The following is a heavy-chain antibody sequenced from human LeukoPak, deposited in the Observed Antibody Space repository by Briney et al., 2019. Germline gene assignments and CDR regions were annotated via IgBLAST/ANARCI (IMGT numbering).Heavy chain of an antibody. CDR1: GYIFTGYY. CDR2: ISPHSGGT. CDR3: ARSRITFDRSGYGDAVDV. Sequence: ASVKVSCKASGYIFTGYYMHWVRQAPGQGLEWMGWISPHSGGTNYAQKFQGRVTMTLDTSISTVYMELSRLRSDDTAVYYCARSRITFDRSGYGDAVDVWGQGTMVTVSS. V-gene: IGHV1-2*02. J-gene: IGHJ3*01. D-gene: IGHD3-22*01.